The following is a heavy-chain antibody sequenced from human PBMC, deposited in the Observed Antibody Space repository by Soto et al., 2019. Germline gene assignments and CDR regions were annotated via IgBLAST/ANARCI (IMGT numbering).Heavy chain of an antibody. J-gene: IGHJ4*02. V-gene: IGHV4-34*01. Sequence: QVQLQQWGAGLLKPSETLSLTCAVYGGSFSGYYWSWIRQPPGKGLEWIGEINHSGSTNYNPSLXSXDTISVDTSKNQFSLKLSSVTAADTAVYYWALGSRWWGQGTLVTVSS. CDR2: INHSGST. D-gene: IGHD4-17*01. CDR1: GGSFSGYY. CDR3: ALGSRW.